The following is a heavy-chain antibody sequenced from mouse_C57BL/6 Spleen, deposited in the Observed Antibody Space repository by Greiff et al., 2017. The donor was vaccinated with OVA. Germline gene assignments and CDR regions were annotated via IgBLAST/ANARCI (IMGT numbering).Heavy chain of an antibody. V-gene: IGHV1-18*01. D-gene: IGHD1-1*01. Sequence: EVKLMESGPELVKPGASVKIPCKASGYTFTDYNMDWVKQSHGKSLEWIGDINPNNGGTIYNQKFKGKATLTVDKSSSTAYMELRSLTSEDTAVYYCARNYGSSGYFDVWGTGTTVTVSS. J-gene: IGHJ1*03. CDR3: ARNYGSSGYFDV. CDR1: GYTFTDYN. CDR2: INPNNGGT.